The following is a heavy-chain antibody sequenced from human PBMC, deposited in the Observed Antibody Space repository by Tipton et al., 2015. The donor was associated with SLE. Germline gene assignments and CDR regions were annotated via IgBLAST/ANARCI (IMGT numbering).Heavy chain of an antibody. CDR1: GGSFSGYY. CDR2: INDSGTT. Sequence: TLSLTCTVYGGSFSGYYRSWFRQTPEKGLEWIGEINDSGTTNYSPSLESRASISEDTSKNQFTLRLTSVTAADTAVYYCARGGDSSRLRDAFAVWGQGTMVTVSS. CDR3: ARGGDSSRLRDAFAV. V-gene: IGHV4-34*01. D-gene: IGHD6-13*01. J-gene: IGHJ3*01.